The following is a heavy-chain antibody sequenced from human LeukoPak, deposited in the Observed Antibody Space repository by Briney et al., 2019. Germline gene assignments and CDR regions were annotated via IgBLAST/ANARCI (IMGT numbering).Heavy chain of an antibody. V-gene: IGHV4-39*01. D-gene: IGHD6-19*01. CDR2: VYYSGST. J-gene: IGHJ3*02. CDR3: ASTHSSRWPINDAFDI. Sequence: SETPSLTCTVSGGSISNYYWGWIRQPPGKGLEWIGNVYYSGSTYYNPSLRSRVTISVDTSKNQFSLKLSSVTAADTAAYYCASTHSSRWPINDAFDIWGQGTMVTVSS. CDR1: GGSISNYY.